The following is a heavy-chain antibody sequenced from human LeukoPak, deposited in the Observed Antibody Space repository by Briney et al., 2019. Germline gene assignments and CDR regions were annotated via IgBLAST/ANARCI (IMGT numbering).Heavy chain of an antibody. CDR3: ARGRSYSGYST. Sequence: PSETLSLTCAVYGGSFSGYYWSWIRQPPGKGLEWIGEINHSGSTNYNPSLKSRVTISVDTSKNQFSLKLSSVTAADTAVYYCARGRSYSGYSTWGQGTLVTVSS. CDR2: INHSGST. J-gene: IGHJ5*02. CDR1: GGSFSGYY. D-gene: IGHD5-12*01. V-gene: IGHV4-34*01.